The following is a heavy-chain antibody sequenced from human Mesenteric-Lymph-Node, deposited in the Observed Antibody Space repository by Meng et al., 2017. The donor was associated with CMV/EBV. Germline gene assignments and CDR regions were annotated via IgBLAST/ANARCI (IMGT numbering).Heavy chain of an antibody. D-gene: IGHD6-13*01. J-gene: IGHJ6*02. CDR1: GFTVSSNY. CDR2: ISYDGSNK. Sequence: GGSLRLSCAASGFTVSSNYMSWVRQAPGKGLEWVAVISYDGSNKYYADSVKGRFTISRDNSKNTLYLQMNSLGAEDTAVYYCARDSSSWYVYYYYYGMDVWGQGTTVTVSS. V-gene: IGHV3-30*03. CDR3: ARDSSSWYVYYYYYGMDV.